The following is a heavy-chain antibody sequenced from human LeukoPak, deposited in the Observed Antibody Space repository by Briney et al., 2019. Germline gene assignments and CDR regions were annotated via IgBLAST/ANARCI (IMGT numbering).Heavy chain of an antibody. CDR1: GFTFSGYA. Sequence: GGSLRLSCAASGFTFSGYAMSWVRQAPGKGLEWVSAISGSGGSTYYADSVKGRFTISRDNSKNTLYLQMNSLRAEDTAVYYCAKDSLYGSGSDFDYWGQGTLVTVSS. V-gene: IGHV3-23*01. J-gene: IGHJ4*02. CDR2: ISGSGGST. D-gene: IGHD3-10*01. CDR3: AKDSLYGSGSDFDY.